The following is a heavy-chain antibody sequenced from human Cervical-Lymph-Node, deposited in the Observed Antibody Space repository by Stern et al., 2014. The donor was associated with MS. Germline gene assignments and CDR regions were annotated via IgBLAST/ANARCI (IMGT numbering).Heavy chain of an antibody. CDR3: ASERYTYYDDQRPPGGFDP. J-gene: IGHJ5*02. V-gene: IGHV1-58*01. D-gene: IGHD5-18*01. Sequence: HLVESGPEVKKPGTSVKVSCKASGITFSQSAVQWLRQARGQRPEWIGWVAILNGDVNYAPTFQERVTITRDMSTRTVYMELRSLRSEDTAVYYCASERYTYYDDQRPPGGFDPWGQGTLVTVSS. CDR2: VAILNGDV. CDR1: GITFSQSA.